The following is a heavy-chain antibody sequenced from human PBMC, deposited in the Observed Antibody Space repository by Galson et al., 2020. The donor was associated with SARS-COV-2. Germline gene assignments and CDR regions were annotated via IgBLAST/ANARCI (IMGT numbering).Heavy chain of an antibody. Sequence: GESLKISCAASGFTVSTRWLSWVRQAPGKGLEWVSLIYPTGDTFYADSVKGRFTVSRDSSRNTLFLQMNSLRAEDTAVYYCLREGDTINEDYWGQEPLVTVSS. D-gene: IGHD3-10*01. J-gene: IGHJ4*02. V-gene: IGHV3-53*01. CDR2: IYPTGDT. CDR1: GFTVSTRW. CDR3: LREGDTINEDY.